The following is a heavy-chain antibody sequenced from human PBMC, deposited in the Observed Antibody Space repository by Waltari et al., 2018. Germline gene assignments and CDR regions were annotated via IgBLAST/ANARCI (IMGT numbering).Heavy chain of an antibody. CDR3: ARVAAAGYYYYYYMDV. Sequence: EVQLVESGGGLVQPGGSLRLSCAASGFTFSSYAIPWVRQAPGKGLEYVSAISSNGGSTYYANSVKGRFTISRDNSKNTLYLQMGSLRAEDMAVYYCARVAAAGYYYYYYMDVWGKGTTVTVSS. V-gene: IGHV3-64*01. CDR1: GFTFSSYA. D-gene: IGHD6-13*01. CDR2: ISSNGGST. J-gene: IGHJ6*03.